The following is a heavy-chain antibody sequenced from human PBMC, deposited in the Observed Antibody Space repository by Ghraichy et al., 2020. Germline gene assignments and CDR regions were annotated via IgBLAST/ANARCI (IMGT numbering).Heavy chain of an antibody. D-gene: IGHD6-19*01. CDR1: GYTFTSYG. V-gene: IGHV1-18*04. CDR2: ISAYNGNT. CDR3: ARDRAYSSGWYAADDLIDY. Sequence: ASVKVSCKASGYTFTSYGISWVRQAPGQGLEWMGWISAYNGNTNYAQKLQGRVTMTTDTSTSTAYMELRSLRSDDTAVYYCARDRAYSSGWYAADDLIDYWGQGTLVTVSS. J-gene: IGHJ4*02.